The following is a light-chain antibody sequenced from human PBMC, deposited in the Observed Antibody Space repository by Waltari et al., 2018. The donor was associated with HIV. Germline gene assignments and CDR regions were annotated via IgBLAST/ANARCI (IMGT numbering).Light chain of an antibody. J-gene: IGLJ2*01. CDR3: TSYGGINNYVV. V-gene: IGLV2-8*01. CDR2: EVT. Sequence: QSALTQPPSASGSPGQSATISCTGTSSDVGNYSYVSWYQQHPGQAPKLMIYEVTKRPSGVPHRFSGSKSGNTASLTVSGLQAEDEGDYYCTSYGGINNYVVFGGGTKLTVL. CDR1: SSDVGNYSY.